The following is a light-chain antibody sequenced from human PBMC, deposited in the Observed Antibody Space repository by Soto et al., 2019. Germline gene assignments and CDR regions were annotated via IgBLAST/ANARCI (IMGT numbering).Light chain of an antibody. J-gene: IGLJ3*02. CDR2: EVS. V-gene: IGLV2-14*01. Sequence: QSALTQPASVSGSLGQSITISCTGTSSDIGGYKYVSWYQQHPGKAPKLIIFEVSNRPSGVSGRFSGSNSGNTASLTISGLQAEDEADYYCTSYSRYRVLVFGGGTKVTV. CDR1: SSDIGGYKY. CDR3: TSYSRYRVLV.